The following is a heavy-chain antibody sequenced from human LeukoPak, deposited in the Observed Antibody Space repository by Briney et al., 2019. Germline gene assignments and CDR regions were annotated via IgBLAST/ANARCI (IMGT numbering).Heavy chain of an antibody. Sequence: GGSLRLSCAASGFTFSSYSMNWVRQAPGKGLEWVSSISSSSSYIYYADSVKGRFTISRDNAKSSPYLQMNSLRAEDTAVYYCARVLTGTTYYFDYWGQGTLVTVSS. J-gene: IGHJ4*02. CDR2: ISSSSSYI. V-gene: IGHV3-21*01. D-gene: IGHD1-20*01. CDR1: GFTFSSYS. CDR3: ARVLTGTTYYFDY.